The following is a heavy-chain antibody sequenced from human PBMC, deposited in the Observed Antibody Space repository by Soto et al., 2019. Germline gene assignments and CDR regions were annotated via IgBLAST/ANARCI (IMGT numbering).Heavy chain of an antibody. CDR1: GVPFNSYG. CDR3: ARMKLARLDH. J-gene: IGHJ4*02. V-gene: IGHV1-69*09. CDR2: IKHASHLR. Sequence: QVVLLQSGTEVKRPGSSVNVSCKASGVPFNSYGFDWVRQDPGRGLEWLGRIKHASHLRNYEESLKGRFTITADTSTKTAYIELSGLTSEHTAFYYCARMKLARLDHWGQGTLVTVSS.